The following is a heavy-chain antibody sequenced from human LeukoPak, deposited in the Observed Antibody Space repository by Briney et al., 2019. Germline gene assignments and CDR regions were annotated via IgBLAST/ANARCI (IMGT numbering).Heavy chain of an antibody. Sequence: SVKVSCKASGGTFSSYAISWVRQAPGQGLEWMGGIIPIFGTANYTQKFQGRVTITTDESTSTAYMELSSLRSEDTAVYYCARAPHYYDSSSPFQHWGQGTLVTVSS. V-gene: IGHV1-69*05. J-gene: IGHJ1*01. CDR2: IIPIFGTA. CDR1: GGTFSSYA. D-gene: IGHD3-22*01. CDR3: ARAPHYYDSSSPFQH.